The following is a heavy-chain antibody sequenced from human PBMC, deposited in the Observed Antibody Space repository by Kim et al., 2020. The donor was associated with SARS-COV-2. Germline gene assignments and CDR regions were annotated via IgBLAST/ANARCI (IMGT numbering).Heavy chain of an antibody. CDR3: ARYDSSGYFAGGFDP. J-gene: IGHJ5*02. V-gene: IGHV4-30-2*04. D-gene: IGHD3-22*01. Sequence: PSLKSRVTISVDTSKNQFSLKLSSVTAADTAVYYCARYDSSGYFAGGFDPWGQGTLVTVSS.